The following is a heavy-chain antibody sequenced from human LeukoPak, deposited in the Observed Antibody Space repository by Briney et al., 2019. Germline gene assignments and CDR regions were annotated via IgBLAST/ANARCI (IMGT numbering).Heavy chain of an antibody. D-gene: IGHD1-26*01. CDR1: GGSTSGSY. CDR3: ARTGYGRDYYGMDV. J-gene: IGHJ6*02. V-gene: IGHV4-59*01. CDR2: IHYTGST. Sequence: SETLSLTCSVSGGSTSGSYWSWARQPPGKGLQWIGYIHYTGSTDYNPSLKSRVTISIDTPKNQVSLRVTSVTAADTAVYYCARTGYGRDYYGMDVWGQGTTVTVSS.